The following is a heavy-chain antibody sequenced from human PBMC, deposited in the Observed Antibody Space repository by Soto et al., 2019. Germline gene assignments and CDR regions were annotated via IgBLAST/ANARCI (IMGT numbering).Heavy chain of an antibody. V-gene: IGHV3-33*01. CDR2: IWYDGSNK. Sequence: GGSLRLSCAASGFTFSSYGMHWVRQAPGKGLEWVAVIWYDGSNKYYADSVKGRFTISRDNSKNTLYLQMNSLRAEDTAVYYCARMDYCDSSGPLDYWGQGTLVTVSS. CDR1: GFTFSSYG. CDR3: ARMDYCDSSGPLDY. J-gene: IGHJ4*02. D-gene: IGHD3-22*01.